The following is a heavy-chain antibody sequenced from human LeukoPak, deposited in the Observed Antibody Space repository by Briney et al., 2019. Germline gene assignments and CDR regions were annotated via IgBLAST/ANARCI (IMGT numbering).Heavy chain of an antibody. CDR2: ISAYNGNT. Sequence: GASVKVSCKASGYIFTSYGISWVRQAPGQGLEWMGWISAYNGNTNYAQKLQGRVTMTTDTSTSTAYMELRSLRSDDTAVYYCARDRVLFGGVIVSDYWGQGTLVTVSS. J-gene: IGHJ4*02. CDR1: GYIFTSYG. D-gene: IGHD3-16*02. V-gene: IGHV1-18*01. CDR3: ARDRVLFGGVIVSDY.